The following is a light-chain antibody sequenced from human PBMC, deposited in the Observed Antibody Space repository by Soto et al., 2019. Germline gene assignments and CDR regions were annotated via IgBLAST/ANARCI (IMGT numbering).Light chain of an antibody. CDR3: QQYNNWPPP. Sequence: EIVMTQSPATLSVSPGERATLSCRASQSVSSNLAWYQQKPGQAPRLLIYGASTRATGIPARFSGSGSATEFTLTISSLQSEDFAVYYCQQYNNWPPPFGGGTKVEIK. CDR2: GAS. V-gene: IGKV3-15*01. J-gene: IGKJ4*01. CDR1: QSVSSN.